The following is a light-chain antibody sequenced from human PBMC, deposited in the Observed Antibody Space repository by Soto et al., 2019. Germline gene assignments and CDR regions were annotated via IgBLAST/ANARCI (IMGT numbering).Light chain of an antibody. CDR3: SSYTTATTRV. J-gene: IGLJ3*02. V-gene: IGLV2-14*01. CDR1: SSDVGAYNY. CDR2: DVS. Sequence: QSALTQPASVSGSPGQSITISCTGTSSDVGAYNYVSWYQQHPGKAPKLMIFDVSNRPSGVSNRFSGSKSGNTASLTISGLHAEDEADYYCSSYTTATTRVFGGGTKVTVL.